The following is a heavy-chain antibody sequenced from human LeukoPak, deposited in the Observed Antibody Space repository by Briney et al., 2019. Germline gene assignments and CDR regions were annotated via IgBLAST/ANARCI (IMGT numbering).Heavy chain of an antibody. D-gene: IGHD3-10*01. Sequence: GRSLRLSCAASGFAFNTYAMHWVRQAPGQGLEWVALIWHDGSHKFYSNSVRGQFTISRDNSKNTVSLQMNNLRPEDTAVYYCAREIFGSGSYRDFWGQGTLVTVSS. CDR2: IWHDGSHK. V-gene: IGHV3-33*01. CDR1: GFAFNTYA. CDR3: AREIFGSGSYRDF. J-gene: IGHJ4*02.